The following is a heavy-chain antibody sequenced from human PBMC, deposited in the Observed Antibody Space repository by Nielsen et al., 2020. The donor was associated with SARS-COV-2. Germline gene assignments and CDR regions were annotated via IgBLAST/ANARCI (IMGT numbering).Heavy chain of an antibody. V-gene: IGHV3-23*01. Sequence: GESLKISCVASGFAFSNYAMSWVRQAPGKGLEWVSGISGSGTTYFADSVKGRFTISRDNSKNTLYLQMNSLTTEDTAVYYCVKAHPVCDGDCSSIYYFYGMDVWGQGTTVTVSS. D-gene: IGHD2-21*02. CDR2: ISGSGTT. J-gene: IGHJ6*02. CDR3: VKAHPVCDGDCSSIYYFYGMDV. CDR1: GFAFSNYA.